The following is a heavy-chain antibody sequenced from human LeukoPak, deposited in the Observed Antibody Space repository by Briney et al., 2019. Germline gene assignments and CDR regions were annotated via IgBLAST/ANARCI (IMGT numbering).Heavy chain of an antibody. CDR2: ISWNSGSI. J-gene: IGHJ4*02. CDR1: GFTFDDYA. CDR3: AKAYSLAAAGTLFDY. V-gene: IGHV3-9*01. Sequence: GGSLRLSCAASGFTFDDYAMHWVRQAPGKGLEWDSGISWNSGSIGYADSVKGRFTISRDNAKNSLYLQMNSLRAEDTALYYCAKAYSLAAAGTLFDYWGQGTLVTVSS. D-gene: IGHD6-13*01.